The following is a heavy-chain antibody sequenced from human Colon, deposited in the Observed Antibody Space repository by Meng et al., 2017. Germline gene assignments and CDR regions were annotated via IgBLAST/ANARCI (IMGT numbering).Heavy chain of an antibody. CDR2: IIPILGIA. D-gene: IGHD2-15*01. J-gene: IGHJ4*02. V-gene: IGHV1-69*10. CDR1: GGTFSSYA. Sequence: QVQLVQSGAEVKTPGFSVKVSCKASGGTFSSYAISWVRQAPGQGLEWMGGIIPILGIANYAQKFQGRVTITADKSTGTAYMELSSLRSEDTAVYYCARENVVVVAALDYWGQGTLVTVSS. CDR3: ARENVVVVAALDY.